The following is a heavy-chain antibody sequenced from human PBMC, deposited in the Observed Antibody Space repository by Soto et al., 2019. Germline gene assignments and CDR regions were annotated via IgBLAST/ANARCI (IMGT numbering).Heavy chain of an antibody. J-gene: IGHJ6*02. CDR3: ARGNRGYSYGWCYGMDV. Sequence: ASVKVSCKASGGTFSSYAISWVRQAPGQGLEWMGGIIPIFGTANYAQKFQGRVTITADESTSTAYMELSSLRSEDTAVYYCARGNRGYSYGWCYGMDVWGQGTTVTVSS. CDR1: GGTFSSYA. CDR2: IIPIFGTA. D-gene: IGHD5-18*01. V-gene: IGHV1-69*13.